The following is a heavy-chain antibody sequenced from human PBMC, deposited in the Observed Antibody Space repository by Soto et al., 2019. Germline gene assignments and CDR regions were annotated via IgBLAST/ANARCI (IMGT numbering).Heavy chain of an antibody. CDR2: ISGGGVST. CDR3: AKDRLRGWSTVTTEFDY. CDR1: GFAFSSYA. J-gene: IGHJ4*02. Sequence: EVQLLESGGGLVQPGGSLRLSCAASGFAFSSYAMSWVRQAPGEGLEWVSAISGGGVSTYYADSVKGRFTISRDNSKNTLSLQMNSLRAEDTAVYYCAKDRLRGWSTVTTEFDYWGQGTLVTVSS. D-gene: IGHD4-17*01. V-gene: IGHV3-23*01.